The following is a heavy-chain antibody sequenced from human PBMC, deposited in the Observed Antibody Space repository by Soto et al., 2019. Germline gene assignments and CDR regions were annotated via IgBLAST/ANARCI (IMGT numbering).Heavy chain of an antibody. CDR3: ARVKSGSYYGYYYYYGMDV. D-gene: IGHD1-26*01. V-gene: IGHV4-34*01. CDR2: MNHSGST. Sequence: SQPLSLSCACYGGYFSGYYWNWLRHQPGRGLQWVGEMNHSGSTSYKPALKSRVTVSVDTSKDQFSLRLSSVTAADTAVYYCARVKSGSYYGYYYYYGMDVWGQGTTVT. J-gene: IGHJ6*02. CDR1: GGYFSGYY.